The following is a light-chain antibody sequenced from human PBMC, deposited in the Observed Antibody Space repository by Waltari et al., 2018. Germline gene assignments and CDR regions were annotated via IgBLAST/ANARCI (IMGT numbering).Light chain of an antibody. CDR2: AAS. CDR3: QQYYSYPQIT. V-gene: IGKV1-8*01. Sequence: AIRMTQSPSSFSASTGDRVTITCRASQGISSYLAWYQQKPGKAPKLLIYAASTLQSGVPSRFSGIGSGTDFTLTISCLQSEDFATYYCQQYYSYPQITFGQGTRLEIK. J-gene: IGKJ5*01. CDR1: QGISSY.